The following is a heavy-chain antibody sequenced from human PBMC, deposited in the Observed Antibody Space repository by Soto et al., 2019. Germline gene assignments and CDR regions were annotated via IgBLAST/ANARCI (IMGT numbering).Heavy chain of an antibody. J-gene: IGHJ6*02. CDR2: INHSGST. CDR3: ARDWTPRGMDV. CDR1: GGSFSGYY. Sequence: PSETLSLTCAVYGGSFSGYYWSWIRQPPGKGLEWIGEINHSGSTNYNPSLKSRVTISVDTSKNQFSLKLSSVTAADTAVYYCARDWTPRGMDVWGQGTTVTAP. V-gene: IGHV4-34*01. D-gene: IGHD1-1*01.